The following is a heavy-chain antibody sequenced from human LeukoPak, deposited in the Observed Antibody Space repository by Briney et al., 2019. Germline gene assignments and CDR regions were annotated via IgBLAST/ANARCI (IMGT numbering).Heavy chain of an antibody. CDR2: ITGSGGNT. D-gene: IGHD3-9*01. Sequence: GGSLRLSCAASGFTFSTYAMSWVRQAPGKGLEWVSTITGSGGNTYYADSVKGRSAISRDNAKNSLYLQMNSLRAEDTAVYYCARVGPTGSYYFDHWGQGTLVIVSS. CDR1: GFTFSTYA. J-gene: IGHJ4*02. CDR3: ARVGPTGSYYFDH. V-gene: IGHV3-23*01.